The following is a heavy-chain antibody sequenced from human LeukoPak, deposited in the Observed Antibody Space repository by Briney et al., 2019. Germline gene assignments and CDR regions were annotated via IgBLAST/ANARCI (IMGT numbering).Heavy chain of an antibody. D-gene: IGHD1-14*01. CDR2: IYYSGST. Sequence: SETLSLTCTVSGGSVSSGSYYWSWIRQPPGKGLEWIGYIYYSGSTNYNPSLKSRVTISVDTSKNQFSLKLSSVTAADTAVYYCARVGPTTDYYFDYWGQGTLVTVSS. V-gene: IGHV4-61*01. CDR3: ARVGPTTDYYFDY. CDR1: GGSVSSGSYY. J-gene: IGHJ4*02.